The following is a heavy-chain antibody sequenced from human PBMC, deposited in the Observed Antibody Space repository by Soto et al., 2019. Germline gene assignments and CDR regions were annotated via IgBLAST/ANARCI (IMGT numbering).Heavy chain of an antibody. CDR1: GGSTSSSPYC. J-gene: IGHJ4*02. Sequence: SETLSLTCTVSGGSTSSSPYCWGWVRQPPGTGLEWIGSICYSGTTYYNPSLPALKSRVTISVDTSQSQFSLRLSPVTAADTAVYYCAIDPQGGAGYYYPFGYWGQGALVTVSS. CDR2: ICYSGTT. V-gene: IGHV4-39*02. CDR3: AIDPQGGAGYYYPFGY. D-gene: IGHD3-22*01.